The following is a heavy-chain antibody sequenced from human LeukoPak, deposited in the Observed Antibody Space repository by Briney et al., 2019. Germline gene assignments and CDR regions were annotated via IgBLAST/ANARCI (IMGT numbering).Heavy chain of an antibody. V-gene: IGHV5-51*01. CDR2: IYPGDSDT. CDR1: GYIFSSYW. CDR3: ARRTYYYDSSGYKALDAFDI. D-gene: IGHD3-22*01. Sequence: GESLNSSCRASGYIFSSYWNAWVRQMPGKGLEWMGIIYPGDSDTRYSPSFQGQVTISADKSISTAYLQWSSLKASDTAMYYCARRTYYYDSSGYKALDAFDIWGEGAMVTVSS. J-gene: IGHJ3*02.